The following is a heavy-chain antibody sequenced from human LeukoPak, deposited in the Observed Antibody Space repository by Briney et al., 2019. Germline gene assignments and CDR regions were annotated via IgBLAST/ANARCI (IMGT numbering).Heavy chain of an antibody. CDR3: AKDRGNWNQ. D-gene: IGHD1-20*01. V-gene: IGHV3-23*01. Sequence: GGSLRLSCAASGFTFSSYAMSWVRQAPGKGLEWVSTISGGGSTYYADSVKGRFTISRDNSKNTLYLQMNSLRAEDTAVYYCAKDRGNWNQWGQGTLVTVSS. CDR2: ISGGGST. CDR1: GFTFSSYA. J-gene: IGHJ4*02.